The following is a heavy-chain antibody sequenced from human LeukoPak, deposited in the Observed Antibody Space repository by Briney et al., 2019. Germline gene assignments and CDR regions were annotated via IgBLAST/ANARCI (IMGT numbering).Heavy chain of an antibody. V-gene: IGHV3-23*01. CDR1: GFTFSSYA. J-gene: IGHJ4*02. D-gene: IGHD3-10*01. CDR2: ISGSGGST. CDR3: AKWTKVRGVIIWRSYYFDY. Sequence: GGSLRLSCAASGFTFSSYAMSWVRQAPGKGLEWVSAISGSGGSTYYADSVKGRFTISRDNSKNTLYLQMNSLRAEDTAVYYCAKWTKVRGVIIWRSYYFDYWGQGTLVTVSS.